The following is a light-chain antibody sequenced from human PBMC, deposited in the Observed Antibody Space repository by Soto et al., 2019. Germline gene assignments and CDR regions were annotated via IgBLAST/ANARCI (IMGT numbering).Light chain of an antibody. Sequence: IVLILNPATLSVSPGERATLSCRASQSVRSNLARYQQKPGQAPRLLMYAASTRATGIPARFSGSGSGTKFTLTISSLQAEDVARYYCQLPSNWHVPFGEGTKV. CDR1: QSVRSN. J-gene: IGKJ1*01. V-gene: IGKV3-15*01. CDR2: AAS. CDR3: QLPSNWHVP.